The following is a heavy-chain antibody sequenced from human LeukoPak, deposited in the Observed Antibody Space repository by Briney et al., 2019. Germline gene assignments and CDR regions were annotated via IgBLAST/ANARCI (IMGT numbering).Heavy chain of an antibody. CDR1: GGSISSHY. CDR2: IYYSGST. J-gene: IGHJ5*02. CDR3: ARLIGDIAVSGTSWFDP. V-gene: IGHV4-59*11. Sequence: SETLSLTCTVSGGSISSHYWSWIRQAPGKGLEWIGYIYYSGSTNYNPSLKSRVTISVDTSKIQFSLKLSSVTAADTAMYYCARLIGDIAVSGTSWFDPWGQGTLVTVSS. D-gene: IGHD6-19*01.